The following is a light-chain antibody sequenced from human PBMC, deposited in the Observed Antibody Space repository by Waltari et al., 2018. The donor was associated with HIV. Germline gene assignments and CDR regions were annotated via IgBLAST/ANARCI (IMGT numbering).Light chain of an antibody. Sequence: SYVLTQSPSVSVAPGQTASITCGGNNIGSKSVHWYQPKAGQAPVLVVYNGSDRPSGSPEGCSGSRSGNTATLTISSVEAGDEADYYCHVWDRSSDHHVFGPGTKVTVL. J-gene: IGLJ1*01. V-gene: IGLV3-21*02. CDR2: NGS. CDR3: HVWDRSSDHHV. CDR1: NIGSKS.